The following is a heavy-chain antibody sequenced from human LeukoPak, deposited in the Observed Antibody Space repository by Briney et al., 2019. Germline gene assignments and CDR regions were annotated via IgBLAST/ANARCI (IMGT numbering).Heavy chain of an antibody. CDR3: ARDLRNYIFDY. CDR2: ISYDGSNE. D-gene: IGHD1-7*01. V-gene: IGHV3-30*03. CDR1: GFTFSSYG. J-gene: IGHJ4*02. Sequence: GGSLRLSCAASGFTFSSYGMHWVRQAPGKGLEWVAVISYDGSNEYYADSVKGRFTISRDNAKNSLYLQMNSLRAEDTAVYYCARDLRNYIFDYWGQGTLVTVSS.